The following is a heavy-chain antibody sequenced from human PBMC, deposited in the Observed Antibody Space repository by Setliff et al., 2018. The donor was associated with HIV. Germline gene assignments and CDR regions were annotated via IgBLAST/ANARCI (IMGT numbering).Heavy chain of an antibody. CDR2: IFYSGST. D-gene: IGHD3-10*01. Sequence: SETLSLTCTVSGGSISSSNYYWGWIRQPPGKGLGWIGSIFYSGSTHYNPSLKSRVTISVDRSKNEFSLKLTSVTAADTAVYYCARDVSLVRGRDYWGQGTLVTVSS. CDR3: ARDVSLVRGRDY. J-gene: IGHJ4*02. CDR1: GGSISSSNYY. V-gene: IGHV4-39*07.